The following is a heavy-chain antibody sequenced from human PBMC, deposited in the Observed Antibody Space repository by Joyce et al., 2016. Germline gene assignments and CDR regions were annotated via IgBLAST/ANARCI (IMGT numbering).Heavy chain of an antibody. CDR1: AFTFSTYW. Sequence: EVQLVESGGGLVQPGGSLRLSCAASAFTFSTYWMHWVRQAPGKGLVWVSRINSDGGSTTDADSVKGRFTISRDNDKNTLYLQMNSLRAEDTAVYYCARVRYSGSYRGAAAAFDIWGQGTVVTVSS. V-gene: IGHV3-74*01. CDR2: INSDGGST. D-gene: IGHD1-26*01. J-gene: IGHJ3*02. CDR3: ARVRYSGSYRGAAAAFDI.